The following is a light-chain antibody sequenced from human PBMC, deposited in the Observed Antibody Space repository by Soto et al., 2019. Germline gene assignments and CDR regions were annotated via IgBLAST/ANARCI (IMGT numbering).Light chain of an antibody. Sequence: QSALTQPASVSGSPGQSITISCTGTNSDVGDYKFVSWYQQHPGKAPKLMIYEVSNRPSGVSNRFSGSKSGNTASLTISGLQAEDEADYYCTSYTDSSTLVVFGGGTKLTVL. CDR1: NSDVGDYKF. J-gene: IGLJ2*01. V-gene: IGLV2-14*01. CDR2: EVS. CDR3: TSYTDSSTLVV.